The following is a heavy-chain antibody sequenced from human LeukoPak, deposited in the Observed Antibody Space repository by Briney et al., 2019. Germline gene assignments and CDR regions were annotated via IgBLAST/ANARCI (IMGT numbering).Heavy chain of an antibody. CDR1: GGSFSGYY. Sequence: TSETLSLTCAVYGGSFSGYYWSWIRQPPGKGLEWIGEINHSGSTNYNPSLKSRVTISVDTSKNQFSLKLSSVTAADTAVYYCARGGIVVVPAAMRPLNWFDPWGQGTLVTVSS. J-gene: IGHJ5*02. D-gene: IGHD2-2*01. V-gene: IGHV4-34*01. CDR3: ARGGIVVVPAAMRPLNWFDP. CDR2: INHSGST.